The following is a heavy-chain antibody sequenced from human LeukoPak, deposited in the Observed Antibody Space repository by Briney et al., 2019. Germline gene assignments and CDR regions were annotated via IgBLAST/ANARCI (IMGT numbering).Heavy chain of an antibody. V-gene: IGHV3-21*01. CDR1: GFTFSSYS. CDR3: ARDEGIVVVVEEGQGYYYGMDV. Sequence: GGSLRLSCAASGFTFSSYSMNWVRQAPGKGLEWVSSISSSSSYIYYADSVKGRFTISRDNAKNSLYLQMNSLRAEDTAVYYCARDEGIVVVVEEGQGYYYGMDVWGQGTTVTVSS. CDR2: ISSSSSYI. J-gene: IGHJ6*02. D-gene: IGHD2-15*01.